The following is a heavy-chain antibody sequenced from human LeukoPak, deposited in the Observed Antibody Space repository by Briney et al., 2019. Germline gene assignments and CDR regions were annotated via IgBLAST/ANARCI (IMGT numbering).Heavy chain of an antibody. CDR3: ARLPDSSSYFDY. CDR1: GGSFSGYY. V-gene: IGHV4-34*01. CDR2: IYYRGST. Sequence: PSATLSLTCAVYGGSFSGYYWSWIRQPPGKGLEWIGSIYYRGSTYYNPSLKSRVTISVDTSKNQFALKLSSVTAADTAVYYCARLPDSSSYFDYWGQGTLITVSS. J-gene: IGHJ4*02. D-gene: IGHD6-6*01.